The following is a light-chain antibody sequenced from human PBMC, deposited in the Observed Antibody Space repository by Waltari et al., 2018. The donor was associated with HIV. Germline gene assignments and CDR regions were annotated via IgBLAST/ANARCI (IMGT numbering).Light chain of an antibody. CDR3: QSYYLTNVV. Sequence: NFMLTQPHSVSESPGKTVPISCTRNRGNFASYYVQWYQQRPDSAPTTVIYDDNKRPPGVPHRFSGSIDSSSNSASLTISGLKTEDEADYYCQSYYLTNVVFGGGTKLTVL. CDR1: RGNFASYY. CDR2: DDN. V-gene: IGLV6-57*04. J-gene: IGLJ2*01.